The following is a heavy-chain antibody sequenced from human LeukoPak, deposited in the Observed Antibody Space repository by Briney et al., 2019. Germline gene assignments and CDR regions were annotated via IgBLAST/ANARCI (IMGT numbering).Heavy chain of an antibody. CDR3: ARRGQLVGDPFDY. CDR2: IYTSGST. V-gene: IGHV4-61*02. J-gene: IGHJ4*02. D-gene: IGHD6-13*01. Sequence: PSQTLSLTCIVSVGSISSGSYYWSWIRQPAGKGLEWIGRIYTSGSTNFNPSLKSRVTISVDTSKNQVSLKLSSVTAADTAVYYCARRGQLVGDPFDYWGQGTLVTVSS. CDR1: VGSISSGSYY.